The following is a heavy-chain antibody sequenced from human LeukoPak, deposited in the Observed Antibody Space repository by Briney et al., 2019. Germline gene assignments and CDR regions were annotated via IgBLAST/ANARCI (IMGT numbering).Heavy chain of an antibody. CDR1: GYTFTSYD. CDR2: ISGYNGNT. V-gene: IGHV1-18*01. Sequence: GASVKVSCKASGYTFTSYDISWVRQAPGQGLEWMGWISGYNGNTNYAQKLQGRVTMTTDTSTSTAYMELRSLRSDDTAVYYCARDRHEVSERDRFDYWGQGTLVTVSS. CDR3: ARDRHEVSERDRFDY. D-gene: IGHD1-26*01. J-gene: IGHJ4*02.